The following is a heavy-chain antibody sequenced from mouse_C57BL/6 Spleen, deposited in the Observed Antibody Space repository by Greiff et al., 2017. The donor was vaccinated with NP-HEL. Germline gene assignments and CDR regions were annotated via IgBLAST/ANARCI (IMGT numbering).Heavy chain of an antibody. CDR2: IDPSDSYT. J-gene: IGHJ1*03. D-gene: IGHD2-2*01. Sequence: PGQGLEWIGEIDPSDSYTNYNQKFKGKSTLTVDKSSSTAYMQLSSLTSEDSAVYYCARVGYYGYFDVWGTGTTVTVSS. CDR3: ARVGYYGYFDV. V-gene: IGHV1-69*01.